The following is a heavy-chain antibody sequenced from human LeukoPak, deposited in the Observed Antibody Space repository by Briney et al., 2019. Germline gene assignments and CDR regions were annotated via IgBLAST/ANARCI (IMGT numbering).Heavy chain of an antibody. D-gene: IGHD6-13*01. Sequence: GGSLRLSCAASGFTVSSNYMSWVRQAPGKGLEWVSVIYSGGSTYYADSVKGRFTISRGNSKNTLYLQMNSLRAEDTAVYYCASSYSSSWYRASFDYWGQGTLVTVSS. CDR2: IYSGGST. J-gene: IGHJ4*02. CDR3: ASSYSSSWYRASFDY. CDR1: GFTVSSNY. V-gene: IGHV3-66*01.